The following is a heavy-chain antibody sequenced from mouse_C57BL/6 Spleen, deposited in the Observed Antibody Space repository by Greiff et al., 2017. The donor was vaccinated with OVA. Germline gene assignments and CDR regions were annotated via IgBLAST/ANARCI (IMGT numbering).Heavy chain of an antibody. CDR1: GYTFTDYY. Sequence: VQLQQSGPELVKPGASVKISCKASGYTFTDYYMNWVKQSHGKSLEWIGDINPNNGGTSYNQKFKGKATLTVDKSSSTAYMELRSQTSEDSAVYYCARNLYFDVWGTGTTVTVSS. CDR3: ARNLYFDV. CDR2: INPNNGGT. J-gene: IGHJ1*03. V-gene: IGHV1-26*01.